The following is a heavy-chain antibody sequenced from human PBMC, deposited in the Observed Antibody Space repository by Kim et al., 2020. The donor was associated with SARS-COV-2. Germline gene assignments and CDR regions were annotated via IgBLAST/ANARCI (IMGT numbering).Heavy chain of an antibody. Sequence: WGSLRLSCAASGFTFDDSAMHWVRQTPGKGLEWISLISADGRSTYYADSVKGRFTVSRDNHKNSSFLQMNALRSEDTAFYYCAKDAGYTSNLFCDNW. CDR1: GFTFDDSA. CDR2: ISADGRST. J-gene: IGHJ5*01. CDR3: AKDAGYTSNLFCDNW. V-gene: IGHV3-43*02. D-gene: IGHD5-12*01.